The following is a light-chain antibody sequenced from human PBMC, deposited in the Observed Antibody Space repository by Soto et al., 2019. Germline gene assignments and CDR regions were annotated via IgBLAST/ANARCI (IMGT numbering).Light chain of an antibody. CDR3: QTWDTGIFVV. J-gene: IGLJ2*01. Sequence: QSVLTQSPSASASLGASVKLTCTLSSGHSSYAIEWHQQQPEKGPRYLMRINSDGSHSKGDGIPDRFSGSSSGAERYLTISSLQSEDEADYYCQTWDTGIFVVFGGGTKVTVL. CDR1: SGHSSYA. CDR2: INSDGSH. V-gene: IGLV4-69*01.